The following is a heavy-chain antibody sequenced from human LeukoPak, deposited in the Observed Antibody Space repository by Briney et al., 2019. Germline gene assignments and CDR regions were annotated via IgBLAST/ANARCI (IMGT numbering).Heavy chain of an antibody. J-gene: IGHJ4*02. D-gene: IGHD2-2*01. CDR3: ARQAAANSIDY. Sequence: PSETLSLTCTVSGGSISTYYWSRIRQPPGKGLEWIGYIYYSGSTNYNPSLKSRVTISVDTSRNQFSLRLSSATAADTAVYYCARQAAANSIDYWGQGTLVTVSS. CDR2: IYYSGST. V-gene: IGHV4-59*08. CDR1: GGSISTYY.